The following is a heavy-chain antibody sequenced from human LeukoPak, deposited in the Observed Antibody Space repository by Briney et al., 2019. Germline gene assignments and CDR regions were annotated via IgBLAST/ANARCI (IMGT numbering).Heavy chain of an antibody. Sequence: SETLSLTCTVSGGSISSSSYYWGWIRQPPGKGLEWIGSIYYSGSTYYNPSLKSRVTISVNTSKNQFFLKLSSVPAADTAVYYCARVFGGYGPNWFDPWGQGTLVTVSS. CDR3: ARVFGGYGPNWFDP. D-gene: IGHD3-3*01. J-gene: IGHJ5*02. V-gene: IGHV4-39*07. CDR2: IYYSGST. CDR1: GGSISSSSYY.